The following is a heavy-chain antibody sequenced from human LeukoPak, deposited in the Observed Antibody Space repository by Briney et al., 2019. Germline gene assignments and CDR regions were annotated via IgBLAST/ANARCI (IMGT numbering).Heavy chain of an antibody. D-gene: IGHD6-19*01. CDR1: GFTFSSYA. CDR3: ARELEIAVAGTLGY. CDR2: IWYDGSNK. J-gene: IGHJ4*02. Sequence: PGGSLRLSCAASGFTFSSYAMHWVRQAPGKGLEWVAVIWYDGSNKYYADSVKGRFTISRDHSKNRLYLQMKSLRAEDTAVYYCARELEIAVAGTLGYWGQGTLVTVSS. V-gene: IGHV3-33*01.